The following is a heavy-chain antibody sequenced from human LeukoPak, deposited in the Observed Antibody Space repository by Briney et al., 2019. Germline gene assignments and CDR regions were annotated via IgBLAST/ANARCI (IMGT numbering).Heavy chain of an antibody. D-gene: IGHD2-2*01. CDR1: GGTFSSYA. J-gene: IGHJ4*02. CDR3: ARGAKKYQLLPIGG. Sequence: SVKVSCKASGGTFSSYAISWVRQAPGQGLEWMGGIIPIFGTANYAQKFQGRVTITADESTSTAYMELSNLRSEDTAVYYCARGAKKYQLLPIGGWGQGTLVTVSS. CDR2: IIPIFGTA. V-gene: IGHV1-69*01.